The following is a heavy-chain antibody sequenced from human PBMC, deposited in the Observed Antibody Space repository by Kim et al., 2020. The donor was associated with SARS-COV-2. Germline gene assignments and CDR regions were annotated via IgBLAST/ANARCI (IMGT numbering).Heavy chain of an antibody. CDR3: SRPSIMVWGVIVSGFDY. J-gene: IGHJ4*02. CDR2: IYPGDSDT. D-gene: IGHD3-16*02. V-gene: IGHV5-51*01. Sequence: GESLKISCKGSGYSFTSYWIGWVRQMPGKGLEWMGIIYPGDSDTRYSPSFQGQVTISADKSISTAYLQWSSLKASDTAMYYCSRPSIMVWGVIVSGFDYWGQGTMVTVSS. CDR1: GYSFTSYW.